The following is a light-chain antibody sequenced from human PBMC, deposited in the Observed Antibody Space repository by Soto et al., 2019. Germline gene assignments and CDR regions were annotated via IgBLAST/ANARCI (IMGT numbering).Light chain of an antibody. J-gene: IGKJ1*01. CDR3: QQYNSYSGT. CDR1: QSISSW. Sequence: DIQMTQYPSTLSASVGDRFTITCRASQSISSWLAWYQQKPGKAPKLLIYDASSLESGVPSRFSGSGSGTEFTLTISSLQPDDFATYYCQQYNSYSGTFGQGTKVDIK. V-gene: IGKV1-5*01. CDR2: DAS.